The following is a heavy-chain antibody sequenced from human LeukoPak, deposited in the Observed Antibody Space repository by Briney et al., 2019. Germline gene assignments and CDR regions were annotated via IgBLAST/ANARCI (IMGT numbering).Heavy chain of an antibody. CDR3: AKARGYSGYDFDY. V-gene: IGHV3-9*03. CDR1: GSTFDNYA. CDR2: TSWNSGSI. Sequence: GGSLRLSCAASGSTFDNYAMHWVRQAPGKGLEWVSGTSWNSGSIDYADSVKGRFTVSRDNAKNSLYLQMNSLRAEDMALYYCAKARGYSGYDFDYWGQGTLVTVSS. J-gene: IGHJ4*02. D-gene: IGHD5-12*01.